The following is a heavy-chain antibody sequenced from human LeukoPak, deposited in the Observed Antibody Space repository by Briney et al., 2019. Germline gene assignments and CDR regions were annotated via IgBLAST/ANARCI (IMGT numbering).Heavy chain of an antibody. Sequence: SETLSLTCTVSGGSISSYYWSWIRQPPGKGLEWIGYIYYSGSTNYNPSLKSRVTISVDTSKNQFPLKLSSVTAADTAVYYCARGPPPGIAAAGSGYFDYWGQGTLVTVSS. V-gene: IGHV4-59*01. CDR1: GGSISSYY. D-gene: IGHD6-13*01. J-gene: IGHJ4*02. CDR3: ARGPPPGIAAAGSGYFDY. CDR2: IYYSGST.